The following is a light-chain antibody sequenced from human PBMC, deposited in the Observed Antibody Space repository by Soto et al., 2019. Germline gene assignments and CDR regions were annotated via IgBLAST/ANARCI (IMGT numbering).Light chain of an antibody. CDR1: QSVSNNY. J-gene: IGKJ3*01. CDR3: QQYGTSPFT. CDR2: GAS. V-gene: IGKV3-20*01. Sequence: EIVLTQSPGTLSLSPGERATLSCRASQSVSNNYLAWYQQKPGQAPRLLISGASNRATGIPDRFSGSGSGTDFTLAISRLEPVDFAVYYCQQYGTSPFTFGPGTKVDL.